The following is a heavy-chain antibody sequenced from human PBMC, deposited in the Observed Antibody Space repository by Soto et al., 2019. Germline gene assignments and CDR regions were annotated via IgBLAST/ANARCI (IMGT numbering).Heavy chain of an antibody. Sequence: SLTHSLLCAICGDSVSRSSAAWNWIRQSTSRGLEWLGRTYYRSKWYNDYAVYVQSRLTNNPDHSMHQSSLQLNSLTPEETAGDYCARDKSSASGPTDYFQLWGQGTLVTVSS. CDR3: ARDKSSASGPTDYFQL. D-gene: IGHD6-13*01. CDR1: GDSVSRSSAA. V-gene: IGHV6-1*01. CDR2: TYYRSKWYN. J-gene: IGHJ1*01.